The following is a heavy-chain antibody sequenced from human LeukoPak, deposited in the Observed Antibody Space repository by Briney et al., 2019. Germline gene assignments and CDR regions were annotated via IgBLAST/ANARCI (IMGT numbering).Heavy chain of an antibody. CDR1: GGSFSGYY. Sequence: SETLSLTCAVYGGSFSGYYWSWIRQPPGKGLEWIGEINHSGRTNYNPSLKSRVTISVDTSKNQFSLELSSVTAADTAVYYCARVRYYDFWSGYYPPFDYWGQGTLVTVSS. CDR2: INHSGRT. V-gene: IGHV4-34*01. CDR3: ARVRYYDFWSGYYPPFDY. D-gene: IGHD3-3*01. J-gene: IGHJ4*02.